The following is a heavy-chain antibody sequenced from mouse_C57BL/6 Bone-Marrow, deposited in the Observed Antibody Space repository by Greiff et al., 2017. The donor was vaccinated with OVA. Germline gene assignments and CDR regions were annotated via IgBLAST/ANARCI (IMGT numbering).Heavy chain of an antibody. D-gene: IGHD1-1*01. CDR1: GYTFTSYD. V-gene: IGHV1-85*01. J-gene: IGHJ4*01. CDR3: ARRFGYYGRGGYAMDY. Sequence: VQLQQSGPELVKPGASVKLSCKASGYTFTSYDINWVKQRPGQGLEWIGRFYPRGGSPTYNEKFKGKATLTVDTSSSTAYMELHRLTSEDSAVYFCARRFGYYGRGGYAMDYWGQGTSVTVSS. CDR2: FYPRGGSP.